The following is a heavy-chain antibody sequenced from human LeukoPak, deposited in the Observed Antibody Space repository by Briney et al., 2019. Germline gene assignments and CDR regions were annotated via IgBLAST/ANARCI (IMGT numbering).Heavy chain of an antibody. CDR3: ARVTAAAGTVDY. J-gene: IGHJ4*02. CDR2: IYYSGST. V-gene: IGHV4-30-4*08. D-gene: IGHD6-13*01. CDR1: GGSISSGGYY. Sequence: KSSETLSLTCTVSGGSISSGGYYWSWIRQPPGKGLEWIGYIYYSGSTYYNPSLKSRVTISVDTSKNQFSLKLSSVTAADTAVYYCARVTAAAGTVDYWGQGTLVTVSS.